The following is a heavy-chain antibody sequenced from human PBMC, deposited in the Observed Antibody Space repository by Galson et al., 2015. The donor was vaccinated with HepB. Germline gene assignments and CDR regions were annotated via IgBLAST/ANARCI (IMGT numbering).Heavy chain of an antibody. D-gene: IGHD3-22*01. CDR2: ISGSGGST. CDR1: GFTFSNAW. J-gene: IGHJ3*02. CDR3: AKDLATMIVVVRPGDAFDI. Sequence: SLRLSCAASGFTFSNAWMSWVRQAPGKGLEWVSAISGSGGSTYYADPVKGRFTISRDNSKNTLYLQMNSLRAEDTAVYYCAKDLATMIVVVRPGDAFDIWGQGTMVTASS. V-gene: IGHV3-23*01.